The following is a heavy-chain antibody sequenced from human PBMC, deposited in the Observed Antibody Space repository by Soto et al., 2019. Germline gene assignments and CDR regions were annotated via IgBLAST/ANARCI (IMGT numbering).Heavy chain of an antibody. CDR1: GFTVSSNY. CDR3: ARDRVESGYPEYFQH. D-gene: IGHD3-22*01. J-gene: IGHJ1*01. CDR2: IYSGGST. V-gene: IGHV3-53*01. Sequence: EVQLVESGGGLIQPGGSLRLSCAASGFTVSSNYMSWVRQAPGKGLEWVSVIYSGGSTYYADSVKGRFTISRDNSKNTLYLQMNRLRAEYTAVYYCARDRVESGYPEYFQHWGQGTLVTVSS.